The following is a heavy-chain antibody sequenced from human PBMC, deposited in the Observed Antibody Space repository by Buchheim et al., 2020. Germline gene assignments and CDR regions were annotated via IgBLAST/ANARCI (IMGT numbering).Heavy chain of an antibody. CDR2: ISSSGSTI. Sequence: EVQLVESGGGLVQPGGSLRLSCAASGFTFSSYEMNWVRQAPGKGLEWVSYISSSGSTIYYADSVKGRFTISRDNSKNTLYLQMNSLRAEDTAVYYCAKTVVVIAAAGTIDYWGQGTL. D-gene: IGHD6-13*01. CDR3: AKTVVVIAAAGTIDY. CDR1: GFTFSSYE. V-gene: IGHV3-48*03. J-gene: IGHJ4*02.